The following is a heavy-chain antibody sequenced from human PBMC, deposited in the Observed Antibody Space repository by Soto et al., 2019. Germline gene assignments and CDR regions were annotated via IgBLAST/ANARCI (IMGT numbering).Heavy chain of an antibody. CDR2: IYPGDSDT. CDR1: VYSFTSYW. J-gene: IGHJ6*02. Sequence: GESLKISSKGSVYSFTSYWIRWFRQMPGKGLEWMGIIYPGDSDTRYSPSFQGQVTISADKSISTAYLQWSSLKASDTAMYYCASSSNYGYYGMDVWGQGTTVTVSS. V-gene: IGHV5-51*01. D-gene: IGHD6-6*01. CDR3: ASSSNYGYYGMDV.